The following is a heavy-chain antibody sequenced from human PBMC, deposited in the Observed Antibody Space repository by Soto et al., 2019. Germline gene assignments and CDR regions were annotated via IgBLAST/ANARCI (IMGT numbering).Heavy chain of an antibody. CDR1: GFICNTYS. V-gene: IGHV3-48*02. CDR2: ISGSSQTI. J-gene: IGHJ4*02. D-gene: IGHD2-15*01. Sequence: EVQLVESGGGLIQPGGSLRLSCAASGFICNTYSMNWVRQAPGKGLEWVSYISGSSQTIFYADSVRGRFTISRDNANNSTYLQMVSLRDEDTAVYYCARTLSWRRGPFDSWGQGTLVTVSS. CDR3: ARTLSWRRGPFDS.